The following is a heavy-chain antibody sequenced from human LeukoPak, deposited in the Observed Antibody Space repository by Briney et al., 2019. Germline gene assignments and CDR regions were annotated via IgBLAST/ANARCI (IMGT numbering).Heavy chain of an antibody. Sequence: SETLSLTCTVSGGSISSYYWSWIRQPPGKGLEWIGYIYYSGITIYNPSLKSRVTISIDTSKNQFSLKLSSVTAADTAVYYCARRRYNYDYWGQGTLVTVSS. CDR3: ARRRYNYDY. CDR2: IYYSGIT. D-gene: IGHD5-18*01. J-gene: IGHJ4*02. V-gene: IGHV4-59*01. CDR1: GGSISSYY.